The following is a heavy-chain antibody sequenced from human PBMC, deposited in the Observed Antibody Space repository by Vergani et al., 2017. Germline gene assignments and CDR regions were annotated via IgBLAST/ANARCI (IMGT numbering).Heavy chain of an antibody. V-gene: IGHV4-59*08. D-gene: IGHD3-16*01. CDR1: GDSMNTYY. CDR3: ARQFWVSQGVGAFET. J-gene: IGHJ3*02. Sequence: QVQLQESGPGLVKPSETLSLTCSVSGDSMNTYYWTWIRQPPGKGLEWIGYIYDSGDTKYNPSLKSRVTLSLDTSKNQFSLRLTTLTAADTAVYYCARQFWVSQGVGAFETWRRGTEVSVAS. CDR2: IYDSGDT.